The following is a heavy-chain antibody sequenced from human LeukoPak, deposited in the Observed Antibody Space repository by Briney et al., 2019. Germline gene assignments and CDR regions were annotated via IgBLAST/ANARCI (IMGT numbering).Heavy chain of an antibody. CDR2: IWYDGSNK. J-gene: IGHJ4*02. CDR1: GFTFSSYG. Sequence: GGSLRLSCAASGFTFSSYGMHWVRQAPGKGLEWVAVIWYDGSNKYYADSVKGRFTISRDNSKNTLYLQMNSLRAEDTAVYYCAKDWGLYYYDSSGPRGGCWGQGTLVTVSS. CDR3: AKDWGLYYYDSSGPRGGC. V-gene: IGHV3-33*06. D-gene: IGHD3-22*01.